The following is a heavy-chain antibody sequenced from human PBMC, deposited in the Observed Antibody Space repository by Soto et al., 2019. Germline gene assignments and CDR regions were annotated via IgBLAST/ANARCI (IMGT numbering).Heavy chain of an antibody. V-gene: IGHV3-53*01. Sequence: GGSLRLSCAATGFVVDRTYMNWVRQAPGKGLEWVSVIYSGGGTYYADSVKGRFTISRDTSENTLHLQMNDLRAEDTALYYCARGGVQDAFDIWGQGTMVTVSS. D-gene: IGHD1-26*01. CDR3: ARGGVQDAFDI. CDR1: GFVVDRTY. J-gene: IGHJ3*02. CDR2: IYSGGGT.